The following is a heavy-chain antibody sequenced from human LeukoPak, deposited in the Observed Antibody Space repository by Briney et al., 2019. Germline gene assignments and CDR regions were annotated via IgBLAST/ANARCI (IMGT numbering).Heavy chain of an antibody. V-gene: IGHV1-2*02. D-gene: IGHD6-19*01. Sequence: GASVKVSCKASGYTFTGCYIHWVRQAPGQGLEYMGWINPNSGGTNYAQKFQGRVTMTRDTSISTAYMELSRLRSDDTAVYYCARDLYQWLPSTRPRDYYYYMDVWGEGTTVTVSS. CDR3: ARDLYQWLPSTRPRDYYYYMDV. CDR1: GYTFTGCY. CDR2: INPNSGGT. J-gene: IGHJ6*03.